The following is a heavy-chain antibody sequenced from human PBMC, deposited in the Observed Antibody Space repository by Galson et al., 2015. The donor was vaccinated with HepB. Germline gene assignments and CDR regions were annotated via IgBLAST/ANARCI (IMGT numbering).Heavy chain of an antibody. CDR2: INPDGSEK. V-gene: IGHV3-7*03. D-gene: IGHD3-10*01. J-gene: IGHJ6*02. Sequence: SLRLSCAASEFTFSSYWMNWVRQAPGKGLEWVANINPDGSEKYYVASLKGRFTIPRDNAKNSLYLKMDSLRAEDTAVYYCARRISLVRGIITKPDYYYGMDVWGQGTTVTVAS. CDR3: ARRISLVRGIITKPDYYYGMDV. CDR1: EFTFSSYW.